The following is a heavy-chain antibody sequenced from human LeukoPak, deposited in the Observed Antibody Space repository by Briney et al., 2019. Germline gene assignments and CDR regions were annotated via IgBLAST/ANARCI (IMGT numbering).Heavy chain of an antibody. CDR2: IYHSGST. D-gene: IGHD6-13*01. V-gene: IGHV4-30-2*01. CDR3: ARVSSQQQLDDAFDI. Sequence: SETLSLTCTVSGGSISSGGYYWSWIRQPPGKGLEWIGYIYHSGSTYYNPSLKSRVTISVDTSKNQFSLKLSSVTAADTAVYYCARVSSQQQLDDAFDIWGQGTMVTVSS. J-gene: IGHJ3*02. CDR1: GGSISSGGYY.